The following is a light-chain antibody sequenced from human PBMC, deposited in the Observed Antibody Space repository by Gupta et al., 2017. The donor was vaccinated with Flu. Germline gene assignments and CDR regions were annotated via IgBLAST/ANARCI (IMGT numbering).Light chain of an antibody. J-gene: IGLJ3*02. V-gene: IGLV3-21*02. CDR1: SIGSKT. CDR2: DDS. Sequence: SYVLTQLPSVSVAPGQTARMTCGGNSIGSKTVHWYQQKAGLAPVLVVYDDSVRPSGIPERFSGSNSGNTATLTINRAEAGDEADYYCKMWDSDSDRPVFGGGTQLTVL. CDR3: KMWDSDSDRPV.